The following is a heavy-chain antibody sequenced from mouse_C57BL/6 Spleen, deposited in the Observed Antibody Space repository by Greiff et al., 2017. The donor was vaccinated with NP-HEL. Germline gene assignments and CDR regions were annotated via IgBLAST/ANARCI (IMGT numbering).Heavy chain of an antibody. D-gene: IGHD2-4*01. CDR3: VTFYDYDGFAY. J-gene: IGHJ3*01. V-gene: IGHV10-1*01. CDR2: IRSKSNNYAT. CDR1: GFSFNTYA. Sequence: EVNLVESGGGLVQPKGSLKLSCAASGFSFNTYAMNWVRQAPGKGLEWVARIRSKSNNYATYYADSVKDRFTISRDDSESMLYLQMNNLKTEDTAMYYCVTFYDYDGFAYWGQGTLVTVSA.